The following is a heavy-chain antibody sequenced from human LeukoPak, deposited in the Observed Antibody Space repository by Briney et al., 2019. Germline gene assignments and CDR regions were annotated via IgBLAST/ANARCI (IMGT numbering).Heavy chain of an antibody. CDR2: INPSGSST. D-gene: IGHD1-26*01. V-gene: IGHV1-46*01. CDR1: GYTFTGYL. J-gene: IGHJ5*02. Sequence: GASVKVSCKASGYTFTGYLIHWVRQAPGQGLEWMGLINPSGSSTIYAQKFQGRVTMTRDMSTSTDYMELSSLRSEDTAVYYCARDNSVGDYAWWFDPWGQGTLVTVSS. CDR3: ARDNSVGDYAWWFDP.